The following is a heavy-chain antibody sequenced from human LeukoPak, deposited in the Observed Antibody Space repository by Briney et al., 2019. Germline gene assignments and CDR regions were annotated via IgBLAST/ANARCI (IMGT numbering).Heavy chain of an antibody. J-gene: IGHJ4*02. D-gene: IGHD6-13*01. Sequence: PGGSLRLSCAASGFTFSSYGMSWVRQAPGKGLEWVSAISGSGGSTCYADSVKGRFTISRDNSKNTLYLQMNSLRAEDTAVYYCARYTSSSYLDYWGQGTLVTVSS. CDR3: ARYTSSSYLDY. CDR2: ISGSGGST. CDR1: GFTFSSYG. V-gene: IGHV3-23*01.